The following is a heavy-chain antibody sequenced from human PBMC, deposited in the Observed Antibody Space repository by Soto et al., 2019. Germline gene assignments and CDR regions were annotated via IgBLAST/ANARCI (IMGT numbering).Heavy chain of an antibody. Sequence: PWESLKISCQGSGYSFTTYWISWVRQMPGKGLEWMGKIDPGDSSTNYSPSFRGHITISVDRSINTAHLQFSSLKAADTAVYYCARLEKWYYNYYGLDVWGQGTMVTVSS. V-gene: IGHV5-10-1*01. CDR2: IDPGDSST. CDR3: ARLEKWYYNYYGLDV. D-gene: IGHD1-26*01. J-gene: IGHJ6*02. CDR1: GYSFTTYW.